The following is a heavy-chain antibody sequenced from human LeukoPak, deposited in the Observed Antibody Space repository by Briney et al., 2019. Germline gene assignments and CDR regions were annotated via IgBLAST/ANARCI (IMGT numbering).Heavy chain of an antibody. CDR2: IYYSGST. CDR3: ARAVRGYAAGY. Sequence: SETLSLTCTVSGGSISSSSYYWGWIRQPPGKGLEWIGSIYYSGSTYYNPSLKSRVTISVDTSKNQFSLKLSSVTAADTAVYYCARAVRGYAAGYWGQGTLVTVSS. V-gene: IGHV4-39*07. D-gene: IGHD2-15*01. J-gene: IGHJ4*02. CDR1: GGSISSSSYY.